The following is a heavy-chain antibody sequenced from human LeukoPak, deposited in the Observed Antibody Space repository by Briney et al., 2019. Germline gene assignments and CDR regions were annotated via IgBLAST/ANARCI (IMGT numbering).Heavy chain of an antibody. D-gene: IGHD3-9*01. CDR3: ARDLIKYYDILTGYYSLGY. Sequence: ASVKVSCKASGGTFSSYAISWVRQAPGQGLEWMGGIIPIFGTANYAQKFQGRVTITADESTSTAYMELSRLRSEDTAVYYCARDLIKYYDILTGYYSLGYWGQGTLVTVSS. CDR2: IIPIFGTA. CDR1: GGTFSSYA. V-gene: IGHV1-69*13. J-gene: IGHJ4*02.